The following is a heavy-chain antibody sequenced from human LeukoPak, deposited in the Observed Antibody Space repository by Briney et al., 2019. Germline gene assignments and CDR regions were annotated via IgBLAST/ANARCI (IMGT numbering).Heavy chain of an antibody. CDR1: GGSISSGSYY. D-gene: IGHD2-2*01. V-gene: IGHV4-61*02. Sequence: PSETLSLTCTVSGGSISSGSYYWSWIRQPAGKGLEWIGRIYTSGSTNYNPSLKSRVTISVDTSKNQVSLKLSSVTAADTAVYYCARASMEDIVVVPAAIKWYFDLWGRGTLVTVSS. CDR2: IYTSGST. J-gene: IGHJ2*01. CDR3: ARASMEDIVVVPAAIKWYFDL.